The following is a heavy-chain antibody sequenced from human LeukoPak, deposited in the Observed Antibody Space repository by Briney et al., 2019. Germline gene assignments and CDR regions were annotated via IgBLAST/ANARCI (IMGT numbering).Heavy chain of an antibody. CDR3: AKDRRVVGATDY. CDR2: ISGSGGST. D-gene: IGHD1-26*01. Sequence: PGGSLRLSCAASGFTFSSYAMSWVRQAPGKGLEWVSAISGSGGSTYYADSVKGRFTISRDNSKNTLYLQMNGLRAEDTAVYYCAKDRRVVGATDYWGQGTLVTVSS. CDR1: GFTFSSYA. J-gene: IGHJ4*02. V-gene: IGHV3-23*01.